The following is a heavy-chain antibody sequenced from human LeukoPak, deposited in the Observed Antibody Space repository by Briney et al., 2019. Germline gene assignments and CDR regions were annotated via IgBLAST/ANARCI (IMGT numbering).Heavy chain of an antibody. V-gene: IGHV5-51*01. CDR1: GYSFTNYW. D-gene: IGHD6-19*01. CDR3: ARHRPGYSSGPYCFDY. J-gene: IGHJ4*02. Sequence: GESLKISCKGSGYSFTNYWIAWVRQMPGKGLEWMGIIYLGDSDTRYSPSFQGQVTISADKSINTAYLQWSSLKASDTAMYYCARHRPGYSSGPYCFDYWGQGTLVTVSS. CDR2: IYLGDSDT.